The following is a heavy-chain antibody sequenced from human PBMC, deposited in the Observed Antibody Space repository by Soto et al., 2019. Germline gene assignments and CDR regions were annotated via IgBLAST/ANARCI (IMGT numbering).Heavy chain of an antibody. CDR3: SKDRRGGRAVLDS. CDR2: ISYDGGSK. J-gene: IGHJ4*02. V-gene: IGHV3-30*18. D-gene: IGHD2-8*01. Sequence: GGSLRLSCAASGFSFSNYGMHWVRQAPGKGLEWVAVISYDGGSKYHADSVKGRFTISRDNSKNTLHLQMNSLRAEDTAVYYCSKDRRGGRAVLDSWGQGTPVTVSS. CDR1: GFSFSNYG.